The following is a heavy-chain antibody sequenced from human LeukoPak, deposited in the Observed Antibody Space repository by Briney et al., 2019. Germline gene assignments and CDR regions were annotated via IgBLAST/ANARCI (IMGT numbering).Heavy chain of an antibody. CDR2: FDPEDGER. V-gene: IGHV1-24*01. J-gene: IGHJ3*01. CDR3: ATALRLEALDL. Sequence: LSTHWVRQAPGKGLEWMGGFDPEDGERIYAQKFQDRVTMTEDTSTDTAYMELRSLRSEDTAMYYCATALRLEALDLWGHGTMVTVSS. CDR1: LS. D-gene: IGHD3-16*01.